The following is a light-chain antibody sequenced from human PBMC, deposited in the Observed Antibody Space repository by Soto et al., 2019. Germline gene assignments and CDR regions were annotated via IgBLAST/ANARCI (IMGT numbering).Light chain of an antibody. CDR2: GAS. V-gene: IGKV3-15*01. J-gene: IGKJ1*01. CDR3: QQYNNWPSWT. Sequence: EIGLTQSLGTLSLTPRERATLSCMASQSVSSSYLAWYQQKPGQAPRLLIYGASTRATGIPARFSGSGSGTEFTLTISSLQSEDFAVYYCQQYNNWPSWTFGQGSKADIK. CDR1: QSVSSSY.